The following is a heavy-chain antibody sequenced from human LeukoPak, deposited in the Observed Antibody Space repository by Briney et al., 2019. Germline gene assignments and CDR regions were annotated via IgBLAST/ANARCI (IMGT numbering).Heavy chain of an antibody. CDR3: AMGYDSSGS. Sequence: GASVKVSCKAFGGTFSSYAISWVRQAPGQGLEWMGRIIPILGIANYAQKFQGRVTITADKSTSTAYMELSSLRSEDTAVYYCAMGYDSSGSWGQGTLVTVSS. D-gene: IGHD3-22*01. CDR1: GGTFSSYA. J-gene: IGHJ5*02. V-gene: IGHV1-69*04. CDR2: IIPILGIA.